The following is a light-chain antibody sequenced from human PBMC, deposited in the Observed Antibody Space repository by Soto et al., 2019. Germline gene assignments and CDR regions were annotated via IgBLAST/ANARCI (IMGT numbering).Light chain of an antibody. J-gene: IGLJ2*01. CDR3: SSYTSTNHVV. V-gene: IGLV2-14*01. CDR1: SSDVGGYNC. CDR2: EVT. Sequence: QSALTQPASVSGSPGQSITISCTGTSSDVGGYNCVSWYQQHPGKAPKLVIYEVTKRPSGVSNRFSGSKSGNTASLTISGLQAEDETDYYCSSYTSTNHVVFGGGTKLTVL.